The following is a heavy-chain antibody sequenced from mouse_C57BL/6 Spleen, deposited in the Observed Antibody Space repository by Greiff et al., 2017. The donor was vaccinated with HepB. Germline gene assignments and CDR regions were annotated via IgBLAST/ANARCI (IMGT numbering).Heavy chain of an antibody. CDR1: GFNIKDDY. J-gene: IGHJ3*01. CDR2: IDPENGDT. Sequence: EVKLVESGAELVRPGASVKLSCTASGFNIKDDYMHWVKQRPEQGLEWIGWIDPENGDTEYASKFQGKATITADTSSNTAYLQLSSLTSEDTAVYYCTTPYYSNSAWFAYWGQGTLVTVSA. V-gene: IGHV14-4*01. D-gene: IGHD2-5*01. CDR3: TTPYYSNSAWFAY.